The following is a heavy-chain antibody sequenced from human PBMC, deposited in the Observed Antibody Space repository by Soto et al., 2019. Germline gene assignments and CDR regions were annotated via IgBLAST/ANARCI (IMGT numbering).Heavy chain of an antibody. V-gene: IGHV1-18*01. CDR1: GYTFTSYG. CDR2: ISAYNGNT. Sequence: ASVKVSCKASGYTFTSYGISWVRQAPGQELEWMGWISAYNGNTNYAQKFQGRVTMTRNTSISTAYMELSSLRSEDTAVYYCARGDRAYYYYMDVWGKGTTVTVSS. J-gene: IGHJ6*03. CDR3: ARGDRAYYYYMDV. D-gene: IGHD3-10*01.